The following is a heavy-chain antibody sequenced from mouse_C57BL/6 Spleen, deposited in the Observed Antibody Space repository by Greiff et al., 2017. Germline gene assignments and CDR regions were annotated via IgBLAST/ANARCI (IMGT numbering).Heavy chain of an antibody. J-gene: IGHJ2*01. V-gene: IGHV1-22*01. Sequence: VQLQQSGPELVKPGASVKMSCKASGYTFTDYNMHWVKQSHGKSLEWIGYINPNNGGTSYNQKFKGKATLTVNKSSSTAYMELRSLTSEDSAVYYCARGGTTVVAHFDYWGQGTTLTVSS. D-gene: IGHD1-1*01. CDR1: GYTFTDYN. CDR3: ARGGTTVVAHFDY. CDR2: INPNNGGT.